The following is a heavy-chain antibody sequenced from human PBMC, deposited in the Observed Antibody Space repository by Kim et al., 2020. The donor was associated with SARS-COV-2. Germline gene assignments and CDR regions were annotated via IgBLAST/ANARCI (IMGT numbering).Heavy chain of an antibody. CDR2: IYYSGSI. J-gene: IGHJ3*02. Sequence: SETLSLTCTVSGGSISSSSYYWGWIRQPPGKGLEWIGSIYYSGSIYYNPSLKSRVTISVDTSKNQFSLKLSSVTAADTAVYYCARSYGSGSYYSPNYAFDIWGQGTMVTVSS. CDR3: ARSYGSGSYYSPNYAFDI. D-gene: IGHD3-10*01. V-gene: IGHV4-39*01. CDR1: GGSISSSSYY.